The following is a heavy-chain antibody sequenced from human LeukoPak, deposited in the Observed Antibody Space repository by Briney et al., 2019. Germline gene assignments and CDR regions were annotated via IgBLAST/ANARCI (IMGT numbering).Heavy chain of an antibody. J-gene: IGHJ6*03. V-gene: IGHV4-39*02. D-gene: IGHD3-22*01. CDR2: LSYGGKT. CDR3: SRLTHSYYSDTSGYYPYYYMDV. Sequence: SETLSLTCSVSAVSVSSSDYYWGCIRQSPEKGLEWIGRLSYGGKTYCSPYFKSRVTISVDTSKDHFSLRLSSVTAADTAVYYCSRLTHSYYSDTSGYYPYYYMDVWGEGTTATVSS. CDR1: AVSVSSSDYY.